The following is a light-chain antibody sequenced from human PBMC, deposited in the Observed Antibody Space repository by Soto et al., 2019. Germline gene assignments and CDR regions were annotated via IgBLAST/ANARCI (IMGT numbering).Light chain of an antibody. CDR2: AAS. CDR3: QQSYSTSWT. V-gene: IGKV1-39*01. J-gene: IGKJ1*01. CDR1: QSISSY. Sequence: DIQMTQSPSSLSASVGDRVTISCRASQSISSYLNWYQQKPGKAPKLLIYAASSLQSGVPSRFSGSGSGTDFTLTISSLQPEDFETYYCQQSYSTSWTFGQGTTVDIK.